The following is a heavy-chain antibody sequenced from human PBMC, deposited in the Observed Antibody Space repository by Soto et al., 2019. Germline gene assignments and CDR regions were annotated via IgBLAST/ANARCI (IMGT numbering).Heavy chain of an antibody. V-gene: IGHV4-34*01. CDR1: GGSFSGYY. J-gene: IGHJ2*01. CDR3: ARERLRWRSWYFDL. Sequence: QVQLQQWGAGLLKPSETLSLTCAVYGGSFSGYYWSWIRQPPGKGLEWIGEINHSGSTNYNPSLKSRVTISVDTSKNQFSLKLSSVTAADTAVYYCARERLRWRSWYFDLWGRGTLVTVSS. CDR2: INHSGST. D-gene: IGHD4-17*01.